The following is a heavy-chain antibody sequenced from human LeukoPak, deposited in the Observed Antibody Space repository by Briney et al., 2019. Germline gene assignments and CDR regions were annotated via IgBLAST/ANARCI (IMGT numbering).Heavy chain of an antibody. V-gene: IGHV4-59*01. CDR1: GGSISSYY. Sequence: PSETLSLTCTVSGGSISSYYWSWIRQPPGKGLEWIGYIYYSGSTNYNPSLKSRVTISVDTSKNQFSLKLSSVTAADTAVYYCARKLRVATGWFDPWGQGTLVTVSS. CDR2: IYYSGST. J-gene: IGHJ5*02. CDR3: ARKLRVATGWFDP. D-gene: IGHD5-12*01.